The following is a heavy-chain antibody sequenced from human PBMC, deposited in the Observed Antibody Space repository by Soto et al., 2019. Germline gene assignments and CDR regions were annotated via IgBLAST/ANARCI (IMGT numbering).Heavy chain of an antibody. V-gene: IGHV1-3*01. CDR2: INAGSGNT. Sequence: KGACQGAGYGFSSYARRWDNKKNRQRLEWMGWINAGSGNTKYSQKFQGRVTITRDTSASTAYMELSSLRSEDTAVYYCARAGGYSRTTPNPRAYDMDVWGQGTTVTVSS. CDR1: GYGFSSYA. CDR3: ARAGGYSRTTPNPRAYDMDV. J-gene: IGHJ6*02. D-gene: IGHD6-13*01.